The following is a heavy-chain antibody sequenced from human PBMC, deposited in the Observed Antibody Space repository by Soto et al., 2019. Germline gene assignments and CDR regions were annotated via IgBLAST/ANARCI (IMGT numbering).Heavy chain of an antibody. CDR2: INPNSGGT. Sequence: ASVKVSCKASGYTFTGYYMHWVRQAPGQGLEWMGWINPNSGGTNYAQKFQGRVTMTRDTSISTAYMELSRLRSDDTAVYYCAREDGYNSPLDYWGQGTLVTVSS. D-gene: IGHD5-12*01. J-gene: IGHJ4*02. CDR1: GYTFTGYY. CDR3: AREDGYNSPLDY. V-gene: IGHV1-2*02.